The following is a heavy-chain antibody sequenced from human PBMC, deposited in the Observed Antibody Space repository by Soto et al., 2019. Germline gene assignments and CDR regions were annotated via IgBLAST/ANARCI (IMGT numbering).Heavy chain of an antibody. J-gene: IGHJ5*02. D-gene: IGHD6-13*01. Sequence: PSETLSLTCAVYGGSFSGYYWSWIRQPPGKGLEWIGEINHSGSTNYNPSLKSRVTISVDTSKNQFSLKLSSVTAADTAVYYCARGRKGIAAASWFDPWGQGTLVTVSS. CDR3: ARGRKGIAAASWFDP. V-gene: IGHV4-34*01. CDR2: INHSGST. CDR1: GGSFSGYY.